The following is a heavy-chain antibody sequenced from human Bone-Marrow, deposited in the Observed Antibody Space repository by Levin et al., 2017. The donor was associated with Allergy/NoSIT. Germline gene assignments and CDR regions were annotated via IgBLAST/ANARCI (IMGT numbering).Heavy chain of an antibody. J-gene: IGHJ3*01. Sequence: GESLKISCAASEFTFSDYEMNWVRQAPGRGLEWLSYVSKSGTIIYYADSVKGRFTISRDNAKNSLNLQVSSLRAEDTAVYHCVRGIIGDVRVAHKEAFDVWGQGTMVTVSS. D-gene: IGHD2/OR15-2a*01. CDR3: VRGIIGDVRVAHKEAFDV. CDR1: EFTFSDYE. CDR2: VSKSGTII. V-gene: IGHV3-48*03.